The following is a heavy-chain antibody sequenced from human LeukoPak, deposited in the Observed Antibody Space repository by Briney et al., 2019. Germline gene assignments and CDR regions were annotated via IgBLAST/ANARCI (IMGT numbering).Heavy chain of an antibody. CDR1: GGSISSSSYY. D-gene: IGHD3-10*01. Sequence: SETLSLTCTVSGGSISSSSYYWGWIRQPPGKGLEWIGSIYYSGSTNYNPSLKSRVTISVDTSKNQFSLKLSSVTAADTAVYYCARGRITMVRGVISFYFDYWGQGTLVTVSS. CDR3: ARGRITMVRGVISFYFDY. J-gene: IGHJ4*02. V-gene: IGHV4-39*07. CDR2: IYYSGST.